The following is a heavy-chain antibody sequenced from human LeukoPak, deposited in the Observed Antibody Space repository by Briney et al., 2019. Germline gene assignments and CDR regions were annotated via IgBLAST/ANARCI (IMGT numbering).Heavy chain of an antibody. J-gene: IGHJ4*02. Sequence: GGSLRLSCAASGFTFSSYGMHWVRQAPGKGLEWVAVISYDGSNKFYADSVKGRFTISRDNSKNTLYLQMNSLRAEDTAVYYCAKAGYSSGWRNFDYWGQGALVTVSP. CDR2: ISYDGSNK. CDR1: GFTFSSYG. CDR3: AKAGYSSGWRNFDY. V-gene: IGHV3-30*18. D-gene: IGHD6-19*01.